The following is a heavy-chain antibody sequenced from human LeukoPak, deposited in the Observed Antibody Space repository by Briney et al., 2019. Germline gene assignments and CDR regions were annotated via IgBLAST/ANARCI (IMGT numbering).Heavy chain of an antibody. Sequence: GGSLRLPCAASGFTFSSYAMSWVRQAPGKGLEWVSAISGSGGSTYYADSVKGRFTISRDNSKNTLYLQMNSLRAEDTAVYYCAKDRGDSEKPKGLTVTTRWGQGTLVTVSS. D-gene: IGHD4-17*01. CDR2: ISGSGGST. J-gene: IGHJ4*02. CDR1: GFTFSSYA. V-gene: IGHV3-23*01. CDR3: AKDRGDSEKPKGLTVTTR.